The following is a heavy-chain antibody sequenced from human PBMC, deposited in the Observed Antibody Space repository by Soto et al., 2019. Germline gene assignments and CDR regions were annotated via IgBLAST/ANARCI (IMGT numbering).Heavy chain of an antibody. CDR2: ISGSGGST. CDR1: GFTFSSYA. Sequence: GSLRLSCAASGFTFSSYAMIWFRQAPGKGLEWVSAISGSGGSTYYADSVKGRFTISRDNSKNTLYLQMNSLRAEDTAVYYCAKGKILTKYFDYFGQGTLVTVSS. D-gene: IGHD2-15*01. CDR3: AKGKILTKYFDY. J-gene: IGHJ4*02. V-gene: IGHV3-23*01.